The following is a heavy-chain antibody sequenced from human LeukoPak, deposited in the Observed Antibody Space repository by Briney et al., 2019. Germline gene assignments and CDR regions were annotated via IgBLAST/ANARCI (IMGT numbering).Heavy chain of an antibody. Sequence: PGGSLRLSCAASGFTFSSYAMHWVRQAPGKGLEYVSAISSNGGSTYYANSVKGRFTISRDNSKNTLYLQMGSLRAEDMAVYYCARDDCSSTSCYVRSLGYWGQGTLVTVSS. D-gene: IGHD2-2*01. J-gene: IGHJ4*02. V-gene: IGHV3-64*01. CDR1: GFTFSSYA. CDR3: ARDDCSSTSCYVRSLGY. CDR2: ISSNGGST.